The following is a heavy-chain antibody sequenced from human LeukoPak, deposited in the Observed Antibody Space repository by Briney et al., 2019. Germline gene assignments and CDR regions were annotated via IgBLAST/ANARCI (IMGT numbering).Heavy chain of an antibody. J-gene: IGHJ6*02. CDR3: AHTGSSYYGMDV. Sequence: TLSLTCTVSGGSISSYYWSWIRQPPRKALEWLALIYWDDDKRYSPSLRSRLTITKDTSKNQVVLTMTNMDPVDTATYYCAHTGSSYYGMDVWGQGTTVTVSS. V-gene: IGHV2-5*08. CDR2: IYWDDDK. CDR1: GGSISSYYW. D-gene: IGHD2-15*01.